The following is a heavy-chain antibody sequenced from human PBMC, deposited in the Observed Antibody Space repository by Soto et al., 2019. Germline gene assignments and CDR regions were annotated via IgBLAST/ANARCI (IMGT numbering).Heavy chain of an antibody. J-gene: IGHJ4*02. CDR1: GDSVGSASYY. CDR2: ISATGST. V-gene: IGHV4-61*03. D-gene: IGHD5-18*01. Sequence: SETLSLTCTVSGDSVGSASYYWTWIRQPPGEGLEWIGYISATGSTNYNPSLKSRLTISVDTSKNHFSLRLSPVTAADTAVYYCARDIRGYSRAFDYWGQGTLVTVSS. CDR3: ARDIRGYSRAFDY.